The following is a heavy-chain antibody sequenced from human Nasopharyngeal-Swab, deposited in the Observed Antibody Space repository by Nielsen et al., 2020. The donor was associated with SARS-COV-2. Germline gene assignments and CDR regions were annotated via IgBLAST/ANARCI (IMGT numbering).Heavy chain of an antibody. J-gene: IGHJ4*02. D-gene: IGHD3-22*01. CDR2: LSGSGGGT. CDR1: GFSFSNYG. CDR3: AKRDDYYESSGLGD. Sequence: GESLKISCAASGFSFSNYGMSWVRQAPGKGLEWVSSLSGSGGGTQYADSVKGRFTISRDNSKNTLLLQMNNLRDEDTAVYYCAKRDDYYESSGLGDWGQGTLVTVSS. V-gene: IGHV3-23*01.